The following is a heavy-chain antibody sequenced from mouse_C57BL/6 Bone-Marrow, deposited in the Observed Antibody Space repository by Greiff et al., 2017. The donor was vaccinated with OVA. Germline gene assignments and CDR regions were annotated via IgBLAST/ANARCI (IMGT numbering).Heavy chain of an antibody. CDR2: ISSGSSTI. J-gene: IGHJ3*01. CDR3: ARPGYGTAGFAY. D-gene: IGHD2-1*01. CDR1: GFTFTDYG. Sequence: EVMLVESGGGLVKPGGSLKLSCAASGFTFTDYGMHWVRQAPEKGLEWVAYISSGSSTIYYADTVKGRFTISRDNAKNTLFLEMSGLRSEDTAMYYCARPGYGTAGFAYWGQGTLVTVSA. V-gene: IGHV5-17*01.